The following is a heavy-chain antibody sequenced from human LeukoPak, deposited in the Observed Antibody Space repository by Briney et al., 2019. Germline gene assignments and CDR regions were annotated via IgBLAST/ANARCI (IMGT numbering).Heavy chain of an antibody. D-gene: IGHD6-19*01. V-gene: IGHV3-21*01. J-gene: IGHJ4*02. CDR1: GFTFSSYG. CDR3: ARDITVAGTVDY. CDR2: ISSSSSYI. Sequence: PGGSLRLSCAASGFTFSSYGMHWVRQAPGKGLEWVSSISSSSSYIYYTDSVKGRFTISRDNAKNSLYLQMNSLRAEDAAVYYCARDITVAGTVDYWGQGTLVTVSS.